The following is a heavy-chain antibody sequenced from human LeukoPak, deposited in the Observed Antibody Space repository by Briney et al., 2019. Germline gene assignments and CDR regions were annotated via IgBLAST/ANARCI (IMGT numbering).Heavy chain of an antibody. CDR1: GYXFTSYW. CDR2: IYPGDSDT. CDR3: ARQSRIAVAGTGNWFDP. V-gene: IGHV5-51*01. Sequence: GESLKISCNGSGYXFTSYWICWVRPMPGKGLEWMGIIYPGDSDTRYSPSFQGQVTISADKSISTAYLQWSSLKASDTAMYYCARQSRIAVAGTGNWFDPWGQGTLVTVSS. D-gene: IGHD6-19*01. J-gene: IGHJ5*02.